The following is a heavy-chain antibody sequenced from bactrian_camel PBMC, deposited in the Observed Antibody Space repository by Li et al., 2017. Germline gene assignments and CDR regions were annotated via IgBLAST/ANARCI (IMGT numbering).Heavy chain of an antibody. V-gene: IGHV3S53*01. D-gene: IGHD4*01. Sequence: HVQLVESGGGTVQAGGSLRLACAASGSDTSNYCMMWFRQAPGSECELVATLSSGGVTTYADSVKGRFAISQDNAKHTVYLQMSNLKPEDTGMYYCAAVKIRCHIITTFAAWEYTLWGQGTQVTVS. CDR1: GSDTSNYC. J-gene: IGHJ4*01. CDR2: LSSGGVT. CDR3: AAVKIRCHIITTFAAWEYTL.